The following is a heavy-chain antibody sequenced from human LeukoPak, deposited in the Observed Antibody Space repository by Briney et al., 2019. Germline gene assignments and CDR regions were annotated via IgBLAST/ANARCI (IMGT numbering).Heavy chain of an antibody. CDR1: GFTFSDNY. Sequence: GGSLRLSCAASGFTFSDNYMSWIRQAPGKGLEWVSYISNGGTTTKYADSVEGRFTISRDNAKNFLYLQTNSLRAEDTAVYFCASEPRLLDHWGQGTLVTVSS. CDR3: ASEPRLLDH. J-gene: IGHJ4*02. CDR2: ISNGGTTT. V-gene: IGHV3-11*04. D-gene: IGHD6-25*01.